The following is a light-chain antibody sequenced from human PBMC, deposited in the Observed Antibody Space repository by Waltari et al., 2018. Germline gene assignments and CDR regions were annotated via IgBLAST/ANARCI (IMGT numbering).Light chain of an antibody. Sequence: DIQMIQSPSPVSASLGDRVTIPCRASQDIGRWLAWYQHKPGRAPNLLIFAASSLQNGVPSRFSGSGSGTYFTLTINSLQPEDFATYYCQQTNTFPFTFGQGTKLEIK. CDR2: AAS. CDR1: QDIGRW. J-gene: IGKJ2*01. V-gene: IGKV1-12*01. CDR3: QQTNTFPFT.